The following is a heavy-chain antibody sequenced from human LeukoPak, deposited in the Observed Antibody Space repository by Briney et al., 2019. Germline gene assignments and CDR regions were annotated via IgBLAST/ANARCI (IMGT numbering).Heavy chain of an antibody. Sequence: GGSLRLSCAASGFTFSSYAMHWVRQAPGKGLEWVSVIYSGGNTYYADSVKGRFIISRDNSKNTLYLQMNSLRAEDTAVYYCARRYFGMDVWGQGTTVTVSS. J-gene: IGHJ6*02. V-gene: IGHV3-66*04. CDR2: IYSGGNT. CDR3: ARRYFGMDV. CDR1: GFTFSSYA.